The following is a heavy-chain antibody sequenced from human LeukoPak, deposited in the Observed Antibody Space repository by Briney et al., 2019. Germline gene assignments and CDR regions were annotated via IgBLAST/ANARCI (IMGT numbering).Heavy chain of an antibody. J-gene: IGHJ6*02. Sequence: GESLKISCKGSGYSFTSYRIGWVRQMPGKGLEWMGIIYPGDSDTRYSPSFQGQVTISADKSISTAYLQWSSLKASDTAMYYCARHTYDSSGQIKVSTDYYYGMDVWGQGTTVTVSS. V-gene: IGHV5-51*01. CDR1: GYSFTSYR. D-gene: IGHD3-22*01. CDR3: ARHTYDSSGQIKVSTDYYYGMDV. CDR2: IYPGDSDT.